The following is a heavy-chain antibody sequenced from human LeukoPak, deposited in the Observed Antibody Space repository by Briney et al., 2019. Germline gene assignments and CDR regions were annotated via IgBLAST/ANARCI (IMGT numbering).Heavy chain of an antibody. D-gene: IGHD5-24*01. CDR2: INPNSGGT. J-gene: IGHJ4*02. V-gene: IGHV1-2*04. Sequence: ASVKVSCKASGYTFTGYYMHWVRQAPGQGLEWMGWINPNSGGTNYAQKFQGWVTMTRDTSISTAYMELSRLRSDDTAVYYCARVRQRWLQLPPQFDYWGQGTLVTVSS. CDR3: ARVRQRWLQLPPQFDY. CDR1: GYTFTGYY.